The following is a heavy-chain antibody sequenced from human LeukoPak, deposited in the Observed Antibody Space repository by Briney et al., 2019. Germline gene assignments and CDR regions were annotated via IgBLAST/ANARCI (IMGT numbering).Heavy chain of an antibody. V-gene: IGHV4-59*01. CDR1: GGSISSYY. D-gene: IGHD1-1*01. Sequence: PSETLSLTCTVSGGSISSYYWSWIRQPPGKGLEWIGYIYYSGSTNYNPSLKSRVTISVDTSKNQFSLKLSSVTAADTAVYYCARAPRRSFWFDPWGQGTLVTVSS. J-gene: IGHJ5*02. CDR3: ARAPRRSFWFDP. CDR2: IYYSGST.